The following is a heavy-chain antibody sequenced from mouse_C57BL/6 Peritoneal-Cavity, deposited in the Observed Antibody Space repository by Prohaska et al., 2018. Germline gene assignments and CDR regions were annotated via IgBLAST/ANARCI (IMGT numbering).Heavy chain of an antibody. CDR1: GFTFSGFW. CDR2: INSDGSAI. Sequence: EVQLLETGGGLVQPGGSRGLSCEGSGFTFSGFWMSWVRQTPEKTLEWIGDINSDGSAINYAPSIKDRFTIFRDNDKSTLYLQMSNVQAEDTATYFCMRYGNYWYFDVWGTGTTVTVSS. J-gene: IGHJ1*03. CDR3: MRYGNYWYFDV. D-gene: IGHD2-1*01. V-gene: IGHV11-2*01.